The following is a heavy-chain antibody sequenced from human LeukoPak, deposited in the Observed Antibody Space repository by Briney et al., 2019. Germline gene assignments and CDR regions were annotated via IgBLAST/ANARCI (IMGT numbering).Heavy chain of an antibody. CDR1: GFTFSNCW. V-gene: IGHV3-74*01. Sequence: GGSLRLSCAAAGFTFSNCWMHWVRQAPGKGLVWVSRIKSDGRTNYADSVKGRFTISRDNAKNTVSLQMNSLRAEDTGVYYCARAPSEIGGYYPEYFRHWGQGTLVTVSS. D-gene: IGHD3-22*01. CDR2: IKSDGRT. CDR3: ARAPSEIGGYYPEYFRH. J-gene: IGHJ1*01.